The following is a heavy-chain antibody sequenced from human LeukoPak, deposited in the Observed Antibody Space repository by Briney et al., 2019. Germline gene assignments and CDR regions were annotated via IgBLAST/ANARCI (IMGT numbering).Heavy chain of an antibody. CDR1: GGSISSYY. V-gene: IGHV4-59*01. CDR2: IFYSGTT. Sequence: SETLSLTCTVSGGSISSYYWSWIRQPPGQGLEWIGFIFYSGTTNYNPSLKSRGTISVDTSKNQFPLKRSSVTAADTAVYYCARGGWNKFDYWGQGTLVTVSS. CDR3: ARGGWNKFDY. J-gene: IGHJ4*02. D-gene: IGHD3-22*01.